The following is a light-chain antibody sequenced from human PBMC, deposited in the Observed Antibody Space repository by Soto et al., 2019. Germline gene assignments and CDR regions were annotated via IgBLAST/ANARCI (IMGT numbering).Light chain of an antibody. V-gene: IGKV1-5*03. Sequence: DNQMTQSPSTLSASVGDRVTITCRASQSITNCLAWYQQKPGKAPKLLIFDASSLRSGVPSRFSGSGSGTEFTLTISSLQPEDFATYYCQQHNPYSPYTFGQGTKLEIK. J-gene: IGKJ2*01. CDR2: DAS. CDR1: QSITNC. CDR3: QQHNPYSPYT.